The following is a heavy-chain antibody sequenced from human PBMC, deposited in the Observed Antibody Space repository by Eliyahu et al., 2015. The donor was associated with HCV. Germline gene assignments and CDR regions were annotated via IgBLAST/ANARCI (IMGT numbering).Heavy chain of an antibody. CDR3: AKFGRNIAAAGRNAFDI. CDR1: GFXFXSYA. Sequence: EVQLXESGGGLVQPGGSLRLSCAASGFXFXSYAXSWVRQAPGKGLXWVSAISGSGGSTYYADSVKGRFTISRDNSKNTLYLQMNSLRAEDTAVYYCAKFGRNIAAAGRNAFDIWGQGTMVTVSS. J-gene: IGHJ3*02. D-gene: IGHD6-13*01. V-gene: IGHV3-23*01. CDR2: ISGSGGST.